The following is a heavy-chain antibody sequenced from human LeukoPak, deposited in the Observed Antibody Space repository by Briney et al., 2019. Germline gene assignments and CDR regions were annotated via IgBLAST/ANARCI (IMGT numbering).Heavy chain of an antibody. D-gene: IGHD1-26*01. CDR1: GFTFSTFA. J-gene: IGHJ5*02. Sequence: GGSLRLSCAASGFTFSTFAMIWVRQPPGKGLEWVSSIFPSGGEIHYADSVRGRFTISRDNAKNSLYLQMNSLRDDDMALYYCARGNSGSYSQDWFDPWGQGTLVTVSS. CDR2: IFPSGGEI. V-gene: IGHV3-21*04. CDR3: ARGNSGSYSQDWFDP.